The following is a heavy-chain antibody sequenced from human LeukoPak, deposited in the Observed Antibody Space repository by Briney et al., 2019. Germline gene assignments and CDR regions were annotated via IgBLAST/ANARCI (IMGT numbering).Heavy chain of an antibody. D-gene: IGHD2-8*01. CDR2: IYHSGGT. Sequence: SGTLSLTCAVSGGSISSSTNWWSWVRQPPGKGLEWIGEIYHSGGTNYNPSLKSRITISVDKSQNQFSLKVNSLTAAATAVYYCATNGYYCMDVWGKGTTVTVSS. CDR3: ATNGYYCMDV. J-gene: IGHJ6*03. V-gene: IGHV4-4*02. CDR1: GGSISSSTNW.